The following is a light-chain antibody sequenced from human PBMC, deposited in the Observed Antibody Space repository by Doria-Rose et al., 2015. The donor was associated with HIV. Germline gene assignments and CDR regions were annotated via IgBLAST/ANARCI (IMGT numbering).Light chain of an antibody. CDR3: MQALQTPT. CDR1: QSLLHRNGRHF. V-gene: IGKV2-28*01. CDR2: MGF. J-gene: IGKJ4*01. Sequence: CSQSLLHRNGRHFLDWYVQTPGQSPQLLIYMGFVRASGVPDRFSASGSGTDFTLKISRVEAEDVGVYYCMQALQTPTFGGGTTVEI.